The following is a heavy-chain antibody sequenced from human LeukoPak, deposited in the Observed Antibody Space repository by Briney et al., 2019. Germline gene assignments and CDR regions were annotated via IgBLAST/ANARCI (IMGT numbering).Heavy chain of an antibody. CDR3: ARPIKQYQLLSPFDY. CDR2: ISYDGSNK. D-gene: IGHD2-2*01. CDR1: GFTFSSYA. V-gene: IGHV3-30-3*01. J-gene: IGHJ4*02. Sequence: GGSLRLSCAASGFTFSSYAMHWVRQAPGKGLEWVAVISYDGSNKYYADSVKGRFTISRNNSKNTLYLQMNSLRAEDTAVYYCARPIKQYQLLSPFDYWGQGTLVTVSS.